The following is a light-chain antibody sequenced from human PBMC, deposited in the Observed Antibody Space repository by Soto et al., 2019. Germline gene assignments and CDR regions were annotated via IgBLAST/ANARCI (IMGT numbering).Light chain of an antibody. V-gene: IGLV1-44*01. Sequence: VLTQPPSASGTPGQRVTISCSGSSSNIGSNTVIWYQQLPGTAPKLLIYTNNQRPSGVPNRFSGSKSGTSASLAISGLQSEDEADYYCAAWDDSLNGWVFGGGTQLTVL. CDR1: SSNIGSNT. J-gene: IGLJ7*01. CDR3: AAWDDSLNGWV. CDR2: TNN.